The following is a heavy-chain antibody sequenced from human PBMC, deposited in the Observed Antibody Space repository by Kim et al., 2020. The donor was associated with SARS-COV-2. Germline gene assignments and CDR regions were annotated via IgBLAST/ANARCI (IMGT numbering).Heavy chain of an antibody. CDR1: GGTFSSYA. V-gene: IGHV1-69*13. D-gene: IGHD3-10*01. Sequence: SVKVSCKASGGTFSSYAISWVRQAPGQGLEWMGGIIPIFGTANYAQKFQGRVTITADESTSTAYMELSSLRSEDTAVYYCATHPKLLWFGELYYFDYWGQGTLVTVSS. CDR3: ATHPKLLWFGELYYFDY. J-gene: IGHJ4*02. CDR2: IIPIFGTA.